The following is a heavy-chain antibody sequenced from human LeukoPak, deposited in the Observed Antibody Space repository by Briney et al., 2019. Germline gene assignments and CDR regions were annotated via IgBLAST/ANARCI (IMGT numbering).Heavy chain of an antibody. CDR1: GGSFSGYY. V-gene: IGHV4-59*10. D-gene: IGHD1-1*01. CDR3: ARTGTPNWFDP. J-gene: IGHJ5*02. Sequence: KTSETLSLTCAVYGGSFSGYYWSWIRQPPGKGLEWIGRIYTSGSTNYNPSLKSRVTMSVDTSKNQFSLKLSSVTAADTAVCYCARTGTPNWFDPWGQGTLVTVSS. CDR2: IYTSGST.